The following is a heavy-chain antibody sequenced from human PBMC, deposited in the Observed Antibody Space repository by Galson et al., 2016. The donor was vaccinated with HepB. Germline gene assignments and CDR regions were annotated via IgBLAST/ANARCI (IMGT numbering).Heavy chain of an antibody. CDR2: TYPGDSDT. J-gene: IGHJ4*02. D-gene: IGHD2/OR15-2a*01. V-gene: IGHV5-51*01. CDR1: GYSFTSYW. Sequence: QSGAEVKKPGESLKISCKGSGYSFTSYWIGWVRQMPGKGLEWMGITYPGDSDTRYSPSFPGRLTFSADKTISTADLQWSSLKASDTAMYYCARRGLYSTTFDYWGQGTLVTVSS. CDR3: ARRGLYSTTFDY.